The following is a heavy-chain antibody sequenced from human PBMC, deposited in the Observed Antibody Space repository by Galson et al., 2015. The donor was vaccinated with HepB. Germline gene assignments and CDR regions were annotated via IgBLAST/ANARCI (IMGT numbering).Heavy chain of an antibody. CDR3: AREEGYGDHRTADY. D-gene: IGHD4-17*01. CDR1: GFRFSSNR. CDR2: TGYGGTDE. V-gene: IGHV3-33*01. Sequence: SLRLSCAASGFRFSSNRMHWVRQDPGKGLEWVSVTGYGGTDEHYADSVKGRFTISRDTSKNTLYLQMNSLRAEDTAVYYCAREEGYGDHRTADYWGQGTLVTVSS. J-gene: IGHJ4*02.